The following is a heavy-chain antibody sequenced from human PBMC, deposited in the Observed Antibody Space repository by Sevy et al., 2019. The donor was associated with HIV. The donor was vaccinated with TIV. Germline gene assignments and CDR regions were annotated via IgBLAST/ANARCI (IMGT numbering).Heavy chain of an antibody. CDR2: IYYSGST. V-gene: IGHV4-59*01. D-gene: IGHD2-2*01. CDR1: GGSISSYY. J-gene: IGHJ3*02. Sequence: SETLSLTCTVSGGSISSYYWSWIRQPPGKGLEWIGYIYYSGSTNYNPSLKSRVTISVDTSKNQFSLMLSSVTAADTAVYYCAAGRYCSSTSCYELTGGAFDIWGQGTMVTVSS. CDR3: AAGRYCSSTSCYELTGGAFDI.